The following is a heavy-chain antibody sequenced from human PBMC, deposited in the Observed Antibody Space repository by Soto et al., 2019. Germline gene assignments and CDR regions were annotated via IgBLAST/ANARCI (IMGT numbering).Heavy chain of an antibody. J-gene: IGHJ2*01. CDR2: VSSEGGTQ. CDR1: GFTFSTYA. V-gene: IGHV3-30-3*01. D-gene: IGHD3-22*01. CDR3: ARENYYGGHVIGSLDL. Sequence: QVQLVESGGSVVQPGRSLRLSCTASGFTFSTYAMQWVRQAPGKGLEWVAVVSSEGGTQFYADSVKGRFTISRDNSKNSLYLQMSSLTTEDAAIYYCARENYYGGHVIGSLDLWGRGTLVSVSS.